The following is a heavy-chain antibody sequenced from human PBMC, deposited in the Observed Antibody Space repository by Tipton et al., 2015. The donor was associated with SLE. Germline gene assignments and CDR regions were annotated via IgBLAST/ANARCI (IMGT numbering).Heavy chain of an antibody. V-gene: IGHV4-39*07. D-gene: IGHD3-22*01. CDR1: GGSLSSSSYY. J-gene: IGHJ4*02. CDR3: ARGLLRVNIRGSYFAC. Sequence: TLSLTCTVSGGSLSSSSYYWGWIRQPPGKGLEWIGSIYYSGSTYYNPSLKSGVTISVDTSKNQFSLKVNSVTAADTAVYYCARGLLRVNIRGSYFACWGQGTLVIVSS. CDR2: IYYSGST.